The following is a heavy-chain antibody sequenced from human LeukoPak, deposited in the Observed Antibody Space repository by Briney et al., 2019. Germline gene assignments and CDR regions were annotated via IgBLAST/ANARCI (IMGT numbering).Heavy chain of an antibody. J-gene: IGHJ4*02. Sequence: SETLSLTCTVSGGSISSYYWSWIRQPPGKGLEWIGYIYYSGSTNYNPSLKSRVTISVDTSKNQFSLKLNSVTAADTAVYYCARVRYCSTNRCYDREFDNWGQGTLVAVSS. CDR3: ARVRYCSTNRCYDREFDN. CDR2: IYYSGST. D-gene: IGHD2-2*01. V-gene: IGHV4-59*01. CDR1: GGSISSYY.